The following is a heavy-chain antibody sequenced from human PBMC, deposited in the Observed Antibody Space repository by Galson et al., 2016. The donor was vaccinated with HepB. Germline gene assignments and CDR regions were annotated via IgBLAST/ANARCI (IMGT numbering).Heavy chain of an antibody. CDR3: AAGYNWDY. D-gene: IGHD1-20*01. J-gene: IGHJ4*02. Sequence: SETLSLTCNVSGGSISGYYCSWIRQPPGNGLEWIGYIYYSGSTNYNPSLKSRVTISGDTSKNQFSLKLSSVTAADTAVYYCAAGYNWDYWGQGALVTVPS. CDR1: GGSISGYY. CDR2: IYYSGST. V-gene: IGHV4-59*01.